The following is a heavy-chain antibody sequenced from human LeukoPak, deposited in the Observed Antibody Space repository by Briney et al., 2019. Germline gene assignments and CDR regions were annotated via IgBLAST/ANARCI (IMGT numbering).Heavy chain of an antibody. CDR1: GFTFSSYW. CDR3: ARGYCSGGSCYGSPGKR. J-gene: IGHJ4*02. Sequence: EGSLRLSCAASGFTFSSYWMHWVRQAPGKGLVWVSRINSDGSSTSYADSVKGRFTISRDNAKNTLYLQMNSLRAEDTAVYYCARGYCSGGSCYGSPGKRWGQGTLVTVSS. D-gene: IGHD2-15*01. CDR2: INSDGSST. V-gene: IGHV3-74*01.